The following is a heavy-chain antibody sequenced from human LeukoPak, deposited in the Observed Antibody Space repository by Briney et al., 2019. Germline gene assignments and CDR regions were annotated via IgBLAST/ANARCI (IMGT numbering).Heavy chain of an antibody. CDR1: GGSISTYY. J-gene: IGHJ4*02. CDR2: IHASGPT. V-gene: IGHV4-4*09. D-gene: IGHD6-6*01. CDR3: ARHDAGIAARPFDN. Sequence: SETLSLTCTVSGGSISTYYWSWIRRPPGKGLEWIAYIHASGPTNYNPSLKSRITISVDTPKNQFSLKLSSVTAADTTVYYCARHDAGIAARPFDNWGQGTLVTVSS.